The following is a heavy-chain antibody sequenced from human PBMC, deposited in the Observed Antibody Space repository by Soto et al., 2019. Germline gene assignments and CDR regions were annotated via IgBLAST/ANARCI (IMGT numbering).Heavy chain of an antibody. CDR3: ARAPTIPDRFDY. CDR2: ISYDGSNK. Sequence: VQLLESGGGLVQPGGSLRLSCAASGFTFSSYAMHWVRQAPGKGLEWVAVISYDGSNKYYADSVKGRFTISRDNSKNTLYLQMNSLRAEDTAVYYCARAPTIPDRFDYWGQGTLVTVSS. J-gene: IGHJ4*02. CDR1: GFTFSSYA. V-gene: IGHV3-30-3*01.